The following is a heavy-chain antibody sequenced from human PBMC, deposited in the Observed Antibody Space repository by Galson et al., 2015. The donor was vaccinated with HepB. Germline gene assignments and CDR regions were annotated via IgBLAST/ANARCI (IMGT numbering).Heavy chain of an antibody. J-gene: IGHJ5*02. CDR2: ISSSSSTI. Sequence: SLRLSCAASGFTFSSYSMNWVRQAPGKGLEWVSYISSSSSTIYYADSVKGRFTISRDNAKNSLYLQMNSLRDEDTAVYYCARGGNYDFWSGYLFDPWGQGTLVTVSS. D-gene: IGHD3-3*01. V-gene: IGHV3-48*02. CDR1: GFTFSSYS. CDR3: ARGGNYDFWSGYLFDP.